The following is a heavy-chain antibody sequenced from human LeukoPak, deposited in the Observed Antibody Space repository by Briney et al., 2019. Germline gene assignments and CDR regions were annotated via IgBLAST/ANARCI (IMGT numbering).Heavy chain of an antibody. J-gene: IGHJ4*02. CDR1: GGSFSPYY. D-gene: IGHD2-21*02. Sequence: SETLSLTCAVYGGSFSPYYWSWIRQPPGKGLELIGEINHSGSTNYNPSLKSRVTISVDTSKNQFSLKLSSVTAADTAVYYCARGGFYCGRDCYVDYWGQGTLVTVSS. V-gene: IGHV4-34*01. CDR2: INHSGST. CDR3: ARGGFYCGRDCYVDY.